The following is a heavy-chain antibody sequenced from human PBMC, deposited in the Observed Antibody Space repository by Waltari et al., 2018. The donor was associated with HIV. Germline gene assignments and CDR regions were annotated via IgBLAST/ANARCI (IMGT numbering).Heavy chain of an antibody. CDR1: GHLLTETA. CDR3: SAGIDQYFDH. J-gene: IGHJ4*02. Sequence: QVQLVQSGDEVKKPGASVQVSCKVFGHLLTETAIHWARQAPGKGLEWMGGFDPENVETFYGQKFRGRVTMTEDTSTDTAYMEVSSLRSEDTAVYFCSAGIDQYFDHWGQGTLVTVSS. V-gene: IGHV1-24*01. D-gene: IGHD6-19*01. CDR2: FDPENVET.